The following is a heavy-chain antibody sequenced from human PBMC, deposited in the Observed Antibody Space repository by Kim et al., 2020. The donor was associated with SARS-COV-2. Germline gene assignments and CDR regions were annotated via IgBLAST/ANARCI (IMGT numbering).Heavy chain of an antibody. CDR3: ARDRGGYGGGNYYGMDV. V-gene: IGHV4-59*01. CDR1: GGSISSYY. D-gene: IGHD6-19*01. CDR2: IYYSGST. Sequence: SETLSLTCTVSGGSISSYYWNWIRQPPGKGLEWIGYIYYSGSTNYNPSLKSRVTISVDTAKNQFSLKLSSVTAADTAVYYCARDRGGYGGGNYYGMDVWGQGTTLTVSS. J-gene: IGHJ6*02.